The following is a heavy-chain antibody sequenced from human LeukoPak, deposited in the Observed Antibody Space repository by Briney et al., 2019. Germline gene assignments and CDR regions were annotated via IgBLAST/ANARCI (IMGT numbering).Heavy chain of an antibody. J-gene: IGHJ4*02. CDR3: ARTPDCSGGSCYQEDY. CDR1: GYTFTSYT. V-gene: IGHV1-18*01. D-gene: IGHD2-15*01. CDR2: ISAYNGNT. Sequence: ASVKVSCKASGYTFTSYTMHWVRQAPGQRLEWMGWISAYNGNTNYAQKLQGRVTMTTDTSTSTAYMELRSLRSDDTAVYYCARTPDCSGGSCYQEDYWGQGTLVTVSS.